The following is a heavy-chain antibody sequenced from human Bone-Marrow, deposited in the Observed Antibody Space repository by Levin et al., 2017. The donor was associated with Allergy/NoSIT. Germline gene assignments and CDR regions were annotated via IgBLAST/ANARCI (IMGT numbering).Heavy chain of an antibody. CDR1: GFTVSSNY. J-gene: IGHJ4*02. Sequence: GASVKVSCAASGFTVSSNYMSWVRQAPGKGPEWVSVIYSGGSTYYADSVKGRFTISRDNSKNTLYPQMNSLRAEDTAVYYCARGWFGELLSHWGQGTLVTVSS. CDR2: IYSGGST. D-gene: IGHD3-10*01. V-gene: IGHV3-53*01. CDR3: ARGWFGELLSH.